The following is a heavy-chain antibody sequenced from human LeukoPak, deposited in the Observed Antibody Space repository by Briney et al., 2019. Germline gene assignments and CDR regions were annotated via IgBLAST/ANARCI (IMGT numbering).Heavy chain of an antibody. D-gene: IGHD5-18*01. J-gene: IGHJ6*02. CDR1: GYTFTNYW. CDR3: ARRGTVPEAQLWLLHYYYGMDV. Sequence: GESLKISCKGSGYTFTNYWIGWVRQMPGKGLEWRGIIYPGDSDTRYSPSFQGQVTISADKSISTAYLQWSSLKASDTAMYYCARRGTVPEAQLWLLHYYYGMDVWGQGTTVTVSS. V-gene: IGHV5-51*01. CDR2: IYPGDSDT.